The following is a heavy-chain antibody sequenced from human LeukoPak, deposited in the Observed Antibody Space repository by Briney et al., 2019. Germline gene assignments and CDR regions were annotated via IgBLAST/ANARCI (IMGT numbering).Heavy chain of an antibody. CDR2: IYHSGST. CDR1: GGSISSSNW. Sequence: PSGTLSLTCAVSGGSISSSNWWSWVRQPPGKGLEWIGEIYHSGSTNHNPSLKSRVTLSVDTSKNQFSLKLSSVTAADTAVYYCARGLNKYYYDSSGYPDAFDIWGQGTMVTVSS. D-gene: IGHD3-22*01. CDR3: ARGLNKYYYDSSGYPDAFDI. V-gene: IGHV4-4*02. J-gene: IGHJ3*02.